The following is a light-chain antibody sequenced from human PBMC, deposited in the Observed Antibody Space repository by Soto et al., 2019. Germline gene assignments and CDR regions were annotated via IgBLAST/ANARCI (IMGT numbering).Light chain of an antibody. CDR2: KAS. Sequence: DLQMTQSPSTLSASVGDRVTITCRASQGISPWLAWYQQKPGEAPNLLIYKASSLESGVPSRFSGSGSGTEFTLTISNLQPDDFATYYCHQYYSYSRTFGQGTKVEIK. V-gene: IGKV1-5*03. J-gene: IGKJ1*01. CDR3: HQYYSYSRT. CDR1: QGISPW.